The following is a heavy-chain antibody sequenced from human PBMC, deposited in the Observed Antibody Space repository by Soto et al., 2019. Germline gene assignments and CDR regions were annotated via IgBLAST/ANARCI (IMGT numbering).Heavy chain of an antibody. CDR2: IYKSATT. CDR3: ARGRYCLTGRCFPNWFDS. J-gene: IGHJ5*01. CDR1: GDSISNLDYF. D-gene: IGHD7-27*01. Sequence: SETLSLTCSVSGDSISNLDYFWAWIRQPPGQALEYIGYIYKSATTYYNPSFESRVAISVDTSKIQFSLNVASVTAADTAVYFCARGRYCLTGRCFPNWFDSWGQGALVTVSS. V-gene: IGHV4-30-4*01.